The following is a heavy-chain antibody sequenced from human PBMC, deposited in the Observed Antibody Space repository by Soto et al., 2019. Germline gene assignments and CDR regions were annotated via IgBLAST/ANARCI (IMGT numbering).Heavy chain of an antibody. CDR2: IIPIFGTA. J-gene: IGHJ3*02. Sequence: SVQLSCKASGGTFSSYAISWVRQAPGQGLEWMGGIIPIFGTANYAQKLQGRVTITADESTSTAYMELSSLRSEDTAVYYCASSWGGGDYRHDAFEIWGQGKMVTVS. V-gene: IGHV1-69*13. D-gene: IGHD2-21*02. CDR3: ASSWGGGDYRHDAFEI. CDR1: GGTFSSYA.